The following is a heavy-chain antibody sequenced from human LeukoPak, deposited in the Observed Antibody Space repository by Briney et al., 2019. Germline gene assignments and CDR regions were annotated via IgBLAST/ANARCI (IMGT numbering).Heavy chain of an antibody. J-gene: IGHJ3*02. CDR3: ARDLDYGGNSDAFDI. V-gene: IGHV3-72*01. CDR1: GFTFSDHY. D-gene: IGHD4-23*01. Sequence: PGGSLRLSCAASGFTFSDHYMDWVRQAPGKGLEWVGRSRNKANSYTTESAASVKGRFTISRDDSKNSLYLQMNSLKTEDTAVYYCARDLDYGGNSDAFDIWGPGTMVTVSS. CDR2: SRNKANSYTT.